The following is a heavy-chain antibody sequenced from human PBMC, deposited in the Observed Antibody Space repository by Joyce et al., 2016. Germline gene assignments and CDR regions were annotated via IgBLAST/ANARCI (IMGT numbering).Heavy chain of an antibody. CDR2: IKEDGSEK. CDR3: ARDTRYYFDTGGFYFDF. J-gene: IGHJ4*02. Sequence: QLVESGGGLVKPGGSLRLSCAASGCTFSTNRMNWVRQAPGKGLEWVANIKEDGSEKYYVDPVKGRFTISRDNAKNSLYLQMESLRAEDTAVYYCARDTRYYFDTGGFYFDFWGQGILVTVSS. CDR1: GCTFSTNR. V-gene: IGHV3-7*01. D-gene: IGHD3-22*01.